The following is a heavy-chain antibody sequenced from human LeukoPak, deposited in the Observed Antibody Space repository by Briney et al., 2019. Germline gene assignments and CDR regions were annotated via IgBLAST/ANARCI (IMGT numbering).Heavy chain of an antibody. CDR1: GYTFTGYY. D-gene: IGHD2-2*01. J-gene: IGHJ4*02. CDR2: INPNSGGT. V-gene: IGHV1-2*06. CDR3: VRTKSSTSLLANY. Sequence: ASVKVSCKASGYTFTGYYMHWVRQAPGQGLEWMGRINPNSGGTNYAQKFQGRVTMTRDTSISTAYMELSRLRSDDTAVYYCVRTKSSTSLLANYWGQGTLVTVSS.